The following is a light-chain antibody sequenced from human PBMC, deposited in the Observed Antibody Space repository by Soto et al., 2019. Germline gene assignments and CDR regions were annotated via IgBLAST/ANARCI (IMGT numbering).Light chain of an antibody. CDR3: MQGTYWPWT. CDR2: QVS. CDR1: QSLVHSSGNTY. V-gene: IGKV2-30*02. Sequence: DFVITQSPLSLPVTLGQPASISCRSSQSLVHSSGNTYLNWFLQRPGHSPRRLIYQVSNRDSGVPDRFSGSGSGIDFTLKISRVEADDVGVYYCMQGTYWPWTFGQGT. J-gene: IGKJ1*01.